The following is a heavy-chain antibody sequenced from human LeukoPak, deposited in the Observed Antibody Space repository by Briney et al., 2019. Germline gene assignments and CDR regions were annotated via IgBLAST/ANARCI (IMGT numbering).Heavy chain of an antibody. CDR3: ASRLGYCSGGSCLGGWFDP. Sequence: SETLSLTCAVSGYSISSGYYWGWIRQPPGKGLEWIGSIYHSGSTYYNPSLKSRVTISVDTSKNQFSLKLSSVTAADTAVYYCASRLGYCSGGSCLGGWFDPWGQGTLVTVSS. J-gene: IGHJ5*02. V-gene: IGHV4-38-2*01. CDR2: IYHSGST. CDR1: GYSISSGYY. D-gene: IGHD2-15*01.